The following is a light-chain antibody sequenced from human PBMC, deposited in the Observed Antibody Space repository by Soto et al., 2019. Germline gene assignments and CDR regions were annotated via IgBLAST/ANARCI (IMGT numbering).Light chain of an antibody. V-gene: IGKV1-39*01. CDR3: QQSYSTPPT. J-gene: IGKJ1*01. Sequence: DIQMTQSPSSLSASVGDRVTITCRASQSISSYLNWYQQKPGKAPKLLIYAASSLQSGGPSRFSGSGSGTDSTLTISSLQPEDLATYDSQQSYSTPPTCGQGTKVEIK. CDR1: QSISSY. CDR2: AAS.